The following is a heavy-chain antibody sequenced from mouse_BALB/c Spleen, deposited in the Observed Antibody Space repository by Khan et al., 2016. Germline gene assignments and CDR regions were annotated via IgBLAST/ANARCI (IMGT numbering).Heavy chain of an antibody. Sequence: VQLQQSGPDLVKPGASVKISCKASGYSFTGYYIHWVKQSHGKSLEWIGRVNPNNGGTSYNQKFKDKAIVTVDKSSSTAYMELRSLTSEDSAVYYCARTVLLPDGFDYWGQGTTLTVSS. CDR3: ARTVLLPDGFDY. V-gene: IGHV1-26*01. D-gene: IGHD2-10*01. CDR1: GYSFTGYY. J-gene: IGHJ2*01. CDR2: VNPNNGGT.